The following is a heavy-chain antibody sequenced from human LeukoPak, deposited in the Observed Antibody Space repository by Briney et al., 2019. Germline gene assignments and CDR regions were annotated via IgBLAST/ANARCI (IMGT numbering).Heavy chain of an antibody. CDR3: ATRHYYDSSGYYKFFDY. D-gene: IGHD3-22*01. CDR1: GGSFSGYY. Sequence: ASETLSLTCAVYGGSFSGYYWSWIRQPPGKGLEWIGEINHSGSTNYNPSLKSRVTISVDTSKNQFSLKLSSVTAADTAVYYCATRHYYDSSGYYKFFDYWGQGTLVTVSS. CDR2: INHSGST. V-gene: IGHV4-34*01. J-gene: IGHJ4*02.